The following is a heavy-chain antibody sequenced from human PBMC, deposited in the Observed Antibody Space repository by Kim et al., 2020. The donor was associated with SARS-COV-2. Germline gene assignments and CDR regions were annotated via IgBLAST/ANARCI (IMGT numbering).Heavy chain of an antibody. Sequence: YYHPSLKSRVTISVDRSKNQFSLKLSSVTAADTAVYYCARREAARGWFDPWGQGTLVTVSS. V-gene: IGHV4-30-2*01. D-gene: IGHD6-6*01. J-gene: IGHJ5*02. CDR3: ARREAARGWFDP.